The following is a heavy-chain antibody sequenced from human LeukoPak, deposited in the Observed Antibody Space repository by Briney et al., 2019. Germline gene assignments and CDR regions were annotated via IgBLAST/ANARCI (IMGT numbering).Heavy chain of an antibody. V-gene: IGHV2-5*02. J-gene: IGHJ4*02. CDR1: GFSLRTSGVG. D-gene: IGHD4-17*01. Sequence: SGPTLLKPTQTLTLTCTFSGFSLRTSGVGVGWIRQPPGKALEWLSLIYWDDDKRYSPSLKSRLTITKDTSKNQVVLTMTNMDPVNTATYYCAHIGDDPSFDYWGQGTLVTVSS. CDR3: AHIGDDPSFDY. CDR2: IYWDDDK.